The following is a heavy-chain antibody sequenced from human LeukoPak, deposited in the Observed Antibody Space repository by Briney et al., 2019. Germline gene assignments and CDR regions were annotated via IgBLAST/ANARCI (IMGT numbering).Heavy chain of an antibody. CDR1: GGSISSYY. D-gene: IGHD3-10*01. V-gene: IGHV3-11*01. Sequence: PSETLSLTCTVSGGSISSYYWSWIRQAPGKGLEWVSYISSSGSTIYYADSVKGRFTISRDNAKNSLYLQMNSLRAEDTAVYYCARDGGELLGGNYYYYMDVWGKGTTVTISS. CDR3: ARDGGELLGGNYYYYMDV. J-gene: IGHJ6*03. CDR2: ISSSGSTI.